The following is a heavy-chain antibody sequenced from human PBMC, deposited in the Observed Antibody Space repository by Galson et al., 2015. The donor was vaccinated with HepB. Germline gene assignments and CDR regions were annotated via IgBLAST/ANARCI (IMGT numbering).Heavy chain of an antibody. CDR3: AGTTGHHARAPGDYFDGMDV. CDR2: ISSSSSYI. V-gene: IGHV3-21*01. D-gene: IGHD4-11*01. J-gene: IGHJ6*02. CDR1: GFTFSSYS. Sequence: SLRLPCAASGFTFSSYSMNWVRQAPGKGLEWVSSISSSSSYIYYTDSVKGRFTISRDNAKNSMYLQMNSLRAEETAGYYCAGTTGHHARAPGDYFDGMDVWGQGTTVTVSS.